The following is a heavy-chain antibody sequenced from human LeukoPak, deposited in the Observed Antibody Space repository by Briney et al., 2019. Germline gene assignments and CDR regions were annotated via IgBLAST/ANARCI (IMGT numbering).Heavy chain of an antibody. CDR2: IYPGDSDT. CDR1: GYTFTDYW. V-gene: IGHV5-51*01. J-gene: IGHJ5*02. D-gene: IGHD1-1*01. Sequence: GESLKISCQASGYTFTDYWIGWVRQTPGRGPEWMAIIYPGDSDTRYSPSFQGQVTISADKSITTAYLQWSSLTASDTAMYYCAREHAKGYSWFDPWGQGTLVTVSS. CDR3: AREHAKGYSWFDP.